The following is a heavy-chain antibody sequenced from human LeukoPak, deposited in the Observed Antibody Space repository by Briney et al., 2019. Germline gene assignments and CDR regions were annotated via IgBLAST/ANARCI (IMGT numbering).Heavy chain of an antibody. CDR3: ASSTVTPFDY. D-gene: IGHD4-17*01. Sequence: ASVKVSCKASGYTFTDYYIHWVRQAPGQGLEWMGWIKPNSGGTKYAQKFQGRVTMTRDTSISTAYMELNSLRSDDTVVYYCASSTVTPFDYWGQGTLVTVSS. J-gene: IGHJ4*01. CDR2: IKPNSGGT. CDR1: GYTFTDYY. V-gene: IGHV1-2*02.